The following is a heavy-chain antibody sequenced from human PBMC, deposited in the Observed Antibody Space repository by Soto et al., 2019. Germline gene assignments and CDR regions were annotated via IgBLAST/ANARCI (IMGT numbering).Heavy chain of an antibody. CDR1: GVTLSHYD. D-gene: IGHD3-10*01. J-gene: IGHJ4*02. V-gene: IGHV3-30*18. Sequence: GGSLRLSCADSGVTLSHYDMHLLREAPGEGLEWVAVISDGGSNKYDADSVKGRFTIPRNNCKNTLYLQMNSLRVEDTAVYYCAKDNMIRGVIGGAYFESWGPGTLVTVSS. CDR2: ISDGGSNK. CDR3: AKDNMIRGVIGGAYFES.